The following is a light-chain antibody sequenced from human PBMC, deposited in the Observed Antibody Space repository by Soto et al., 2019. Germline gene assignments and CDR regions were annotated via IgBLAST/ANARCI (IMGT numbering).Light chain of an antibody. CDR2: EVS. V-gene: IGLV2-8*01. J-gene: IGLJ1*01. Sequence: QSGLTQPPSSSGSPGQSVTISCSGTSSDVCGYNYVSWYQQHPGKAPKLMIYEVSKRPSGVPDRFSGSKSGNTASLTVSGLQAEDEADYYWISYAGTAYVFGTGTKVTVL. CDR3: ISYAGTAYV. CDR1: SSDVCGYNY.